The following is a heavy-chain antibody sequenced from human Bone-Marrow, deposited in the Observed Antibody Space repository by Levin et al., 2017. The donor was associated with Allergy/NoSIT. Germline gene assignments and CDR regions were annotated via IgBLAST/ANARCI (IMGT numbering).Heavy chain of an antibody. V-gene: IGHV3-33*01. J-gene: IGHJ6*02. Sequence: GESLKISCAASGFTFSSYGMHWVRQAPGKGLEWVAVIWYDGSNKYYADSVKGRFTISRDNSKNTLYLQMNSLRAEDTAVYYCARGTEYSSSQARYYYYGMDVWGQGTTVTVSS. CDR1: GFTFSSYG. CDR3: ARGTEYSSSQARYYYYGMDV. D-gene: IGHD6-6*01. CDR2: IWYDGSNK.